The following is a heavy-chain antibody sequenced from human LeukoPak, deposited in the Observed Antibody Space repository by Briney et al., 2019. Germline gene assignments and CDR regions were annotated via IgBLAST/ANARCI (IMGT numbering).Heavy chain of an antibody. J-gene: IGHJ6*02. Sequence: PLETLSLTCTVSGGSVSSGSYYWSWIRQPPGKGLEWIGYIYYSGSTNYNPSLKSRVTISVDTSKNQFSLKLSSVTAADTAVYYCARVFYGSGTGPYYGMDVWGQGTTVTVSS. CDR2: IYYSGST. D-gene: IGHD3-10*01. CDR1: GGSVSSGSYY. CDR3: ARVFYGSGTGPYYGMDV. V-gene: IGHV4-61*01.